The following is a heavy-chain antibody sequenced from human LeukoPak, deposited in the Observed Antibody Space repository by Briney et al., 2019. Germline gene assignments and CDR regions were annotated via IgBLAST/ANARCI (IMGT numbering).Heavy chain of an antibody. V-gene: IGHV4-34*01. Sequence: PSETLPLTCAVHGGSFSGYYWSWIRQPPGKGLEWIGEINHSGSTNYNPSLKSRVTISVDTSKNQFSLKLSSVTAADTAVYYCARGRRPSTCWFDPWGQGTLVTVSS. CDR2: INHSGST. J-gene: IGHJ5*02. CDR3: ARGRRPSTCWFDP. CDR1: GGSFSGYY.